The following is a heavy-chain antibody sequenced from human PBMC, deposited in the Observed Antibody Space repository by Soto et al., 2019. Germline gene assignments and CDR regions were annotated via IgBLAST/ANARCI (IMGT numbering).Heavy chain of an antibody. CDR2: IYYSGST. J-gene: IGHJ4*02. CDR3: ALTFMTTVTILFDY. V-gene: IGHV4-39*01. D-gene: IGHD4-17*01. CDR1: GGSISSSSYY. Sequence: QLQLQESGPGLVKPSETLSLTCTVSGGSISSSSYYWGWIRQPPGKGLEWIGSIYYSGSTYYNPSLKSRVTISVDTSKNQFSLKLSSVTAADTAVYYCALTFMTTVTILFDYWGQGTLVTVSS.